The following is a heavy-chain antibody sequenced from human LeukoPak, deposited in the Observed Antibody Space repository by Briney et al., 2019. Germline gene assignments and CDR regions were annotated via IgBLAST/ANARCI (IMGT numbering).Heavy chain of an antibody. D-gene: IGHD2-2*01. V-gene: IGHV1-3*01. CDR2: IDAGNGDT. J-gene: IGHJ4*02. CDR1: RCTYSDYP. CDR3: ARGSTSDWPLDH. Sequence: ASVKESFKATRCTYSDYPMHEVRQAPGQRLEWMGWIDAGNGDTRYSQKFQGRVTITRDTSASTAYIELRSLRSVDTAMYYCARGSTSDWPLDHWGQETLVTIYS.